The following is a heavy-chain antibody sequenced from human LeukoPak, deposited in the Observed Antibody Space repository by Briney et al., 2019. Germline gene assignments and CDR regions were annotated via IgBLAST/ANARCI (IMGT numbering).Heavy chain of an antibody. Sequence: SQTLPLTCTVSGGSISSGGYYWSWIRQHPGKGLEWIGYIYYSGSTYYNPSLKSRVTISVDTSKNQFSLKLSSVTAADTAVYYCARQTNYDILSYFDYWGQGTLVTVSS. D-gene: IGHD3-9*01. CDR1: GGSISSGGYY. V-gene: IGHV4-31*03. CDR3: ARQTNYDILSYFDY. J-gene: IGHJ4*02. CDR2: IYYSGST.